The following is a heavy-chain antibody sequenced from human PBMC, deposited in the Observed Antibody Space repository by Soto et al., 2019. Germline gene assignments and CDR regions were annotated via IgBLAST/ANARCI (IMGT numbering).Heavy chain of an antibody. CDR1: GFTVSSNY. CDR3: ARDGLWGAVAGTGDYGMDV. V-gene: IGHV3-53*01. D-gene: IGHD6-19*01. J-gene: IGHJ6*02. CDR2: IYSGGST. Sequence: EVQLVESGGGLIQPGGSLRLSCAASGFTVSSNYMSWVRQAPGKWLEWVSVIYSGGSTYYADSVKGRFTISRDNSKNTLYLQMNSLRAEDAAVYYCARDGLWGAVAGTGDYGMDVWGQGTTVTVSS.